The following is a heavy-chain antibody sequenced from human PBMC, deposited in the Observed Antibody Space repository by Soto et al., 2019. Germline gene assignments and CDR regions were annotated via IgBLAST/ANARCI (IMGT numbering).Heavy chain of an antibody. CDR2: INSRSTYT. D-gene: IGHD3-22*01. J-gene: IGHJ4*02. Sequence: QVYLVESGGGLVKPGGSLRLSCVTSGFTFGAFDMSWMRQAPGKGLEWVSHINSRSTYTNYADSVKGRFTVSRDNAKNSLSLQMNSLRVEDTAVYYCARDLEVYYTDFWGQGTLVTVSP. CDR1: GFTFGAFD. V-gene: IGHV3-11*06. CDR3: ARDLEVYYTDF.